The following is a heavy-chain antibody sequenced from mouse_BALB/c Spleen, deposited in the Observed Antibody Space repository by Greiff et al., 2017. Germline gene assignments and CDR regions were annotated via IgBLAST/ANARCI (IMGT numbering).Heavy chain of an antibody. CDR1: GFSLTSYG. V-gene: IGHV2-9*02. D-gene: IGHD2-4*01. CDR3: ARERRGYDYSFAY. CDR2: IWAGGST. Sequence: QVQLQQSGPGLVAPSQSLSITCTVSGFSLTSYGVHWVRQPPGKGLEWLGVIWAGGSTNYNSALMSRLSISKDNSKSQVFLKMNSLQTDDTAMYYCARERRGYDYSFAYWGQGTLVTVSA. J-gene: IGHJ3*01.